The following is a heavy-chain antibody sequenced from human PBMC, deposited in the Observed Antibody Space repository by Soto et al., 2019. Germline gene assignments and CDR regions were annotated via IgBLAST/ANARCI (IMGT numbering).Heavy chain of an antibody. CDR3: ARRRGPCSGGSCYSYGWFDP. J-gene: IGHJ5*02. CDR2: INHSGST. V-gene: IGHV4-34*01. CDR1: GGSFSGYY. D-gene: IGHD2-15*01. Sequence: QVQLQQWGAGLLKPSETLSLTCAVYGGSFSGYYWSWIRQPPGKGLEWIGEINHSGSTNYNPSLKSRVTISVDSSKNQFSLKLGSVTAADTAVYYCARRRGPCSGGSCYSYGWFDPWGKGTLVTVSS.